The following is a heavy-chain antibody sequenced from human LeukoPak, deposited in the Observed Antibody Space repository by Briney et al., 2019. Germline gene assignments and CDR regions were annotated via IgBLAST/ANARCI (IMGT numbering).Heavy chain of an antibody. CDR2: ISGSGTYT. V-gene: IGHV3-23*01. D-gene: IGHD5-18*01. CDR1: GFTFNNYA. CDR3: AKDWIQFNRVFDCFDS. J-gene: IGHJ4*02. Sequence: GGSLRLSCAASGFTFNNYAMNWVRQAPGKGLEWGSGISGSGTYTYCADSVRGRFTIFRDNSDNTLYLQMNSLRADDTAEYYCAKDWIQFNRVFDCFDSWGQGTLVTVSS.